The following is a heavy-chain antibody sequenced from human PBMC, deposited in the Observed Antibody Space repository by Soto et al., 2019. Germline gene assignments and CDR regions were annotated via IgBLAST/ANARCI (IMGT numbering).Heavy chain of an antibody. Sequence: SETLSLTCTVSGGSISSFYWSWIRQPPGKGLEWIGYTYYSGSTNYNPSLKSRVTISVDTSKNQFSLKLSSVTAADTAVYYCARESRTTGATIYYYYMDVWGKGTTVTVSS. D-gene: IGHD1-7*01. CDR2: TYYSGST. J-gene: IGHJ6*03. CDR3: ARESRTTGATIYYYYMDV. V-gene: IGHV4-59*01. CDR1: GGSISSFY.